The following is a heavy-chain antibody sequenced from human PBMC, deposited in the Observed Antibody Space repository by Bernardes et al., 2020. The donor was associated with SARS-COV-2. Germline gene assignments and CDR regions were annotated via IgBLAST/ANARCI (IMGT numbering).Heavy chain of an antibody. J-gene: IGHJ4*02. Sequence: SETLSLTCTVSGGSISSYYWSWIRRPAGKGLEWIGRIYTSGSTNYNPSLKSRVTMSVDTSKNQFSLKLSSVTAADTAVYYCARETHDFWSGYTYFDYWGQGTLVTVSS. V-gene: IGHV4-4*07. CDR3: ARETHDFWSGYTYFDY. CDR2: IYTSGST. CDR1: GGSISSYY. D-gene: IGHD3-3*01.